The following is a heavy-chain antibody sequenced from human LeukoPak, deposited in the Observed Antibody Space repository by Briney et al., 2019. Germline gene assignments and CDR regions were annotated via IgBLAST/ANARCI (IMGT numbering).Heavy chain of an antibody. CDR3: AKQDRLLWFDP. CDR2: IYPDDSDT. J-gene: IGHJ5*02. D-gene: IGHD2-15*01. V-gene: IGHV5-51*01. CDR1: GYNFTNYW. Sequence: GESLKISCKGSGYNFTNYWIGWVRQMPGKGLEWMGIIYPDDSDTRYSPSFQGQVTISADKSISTAYLQWSSLKASDTAIYYCAKQDRLLWFDPWGQGTLVTVSS.